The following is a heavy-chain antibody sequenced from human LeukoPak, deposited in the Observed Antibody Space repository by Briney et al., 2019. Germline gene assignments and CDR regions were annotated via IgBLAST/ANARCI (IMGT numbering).Heavy chain of an antibody. CDR1: GYTFTGYC. CDR2: INPKSGGT. CDR3: ARGQLYNWFDP. D-gene: IGHD4-11*01. J-gene: IGHJ5*02. Sequence: ASVKVSCKASGYTFTGYCMHWVRQAPGQGLEWMGWINPKSGGTNYAQKFQGRVTMTRDTSISTAYMELSRLRSDDTAVYYRARGQLYNWFDPWGQGTLVTVSS. V-gene: IGHV1-2*02.